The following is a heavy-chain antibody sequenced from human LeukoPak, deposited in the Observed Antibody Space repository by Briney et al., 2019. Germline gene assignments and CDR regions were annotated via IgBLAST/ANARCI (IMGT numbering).Heavy chain of an antibody. V-gene: IGHV1-18*01. CDR2: ISAYNGNT. J-gene: IGHJ4*02. Sequence: ASVKVSCKASGYTFTSYGISWVRQAPGQGLEWMGWISAYNGNTNYAQKLQGRVTMTTDTSTSTAYMELNSLRSGDTAVYYCARAVRIVGANPLLGPFEYYFDYWGQGTLVTVSS. CDR1: GYTFTSYG. D-gene: IGHD1-26*01. CDR3: ARAVRIVGANPLLGPFEYYFDY.